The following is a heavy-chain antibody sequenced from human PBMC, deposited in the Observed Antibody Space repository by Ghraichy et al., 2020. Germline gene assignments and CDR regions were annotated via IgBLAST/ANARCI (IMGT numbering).Heavy chain of an antibody. V-gene: IGHV3-43D*03. CDR1: GFTFDDYA. D-gene: IGHD6-13*01. J-gene: IGHJ6*02. CDR3: AKAEGEAAAGTRYSFYYYYGMDV. Sequence: GESLNISCAASGFTFDDYAMHWVRQAPGKGLEWVSLISWDGGSTYYADSVKGRFTISRDNSKNSLYLQMNSLRAEDTALYYCAKAEGEAAAGTRYSFYYYYGMDVWGQGTTVTVSS. CDR2: ISWDGGST.